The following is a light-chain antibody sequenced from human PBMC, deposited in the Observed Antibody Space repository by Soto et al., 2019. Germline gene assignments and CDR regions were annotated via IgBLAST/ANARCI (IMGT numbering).Light chain of an antibody. CDR1: SSNIGSNY. CDR3: ASWDGSLSGVV. CDR2: RNN. V-gene: IGLV1-47*01. J-gene: IGLJ2*01. Sequence: QSVLTQPPSASGTPGQRVTISCSGSSSNIGSNYVYWYQQLPRTAPKVLMYRNNERPSGFPDRFAGSKSGTSASLAISGLRSEDEADYYCASWDGSLSGVVFGGGTKLTVL.